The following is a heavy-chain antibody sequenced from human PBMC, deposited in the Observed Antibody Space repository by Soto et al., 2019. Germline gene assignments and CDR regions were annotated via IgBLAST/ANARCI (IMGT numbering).Heavy chain of an antibody. V-gene: IGHV4-34*01. Sequence: SETRSLTCAVCGGSVSGYYWSWIRQPPGKGLEWIGEINHSGSTNYNPSLKSRVTISVDTSKNQFSLKLSSVTAADTAVYYCARGLRYFDWSLDYGMDVLVQGTSVT. D-gene: IGHD3-9*01. CDR3: ARGLRYFDWSLDYGMDV. J-gene: IGHJ6*02. CDR2: INHSGST. CDR1: GGSVSGYY.